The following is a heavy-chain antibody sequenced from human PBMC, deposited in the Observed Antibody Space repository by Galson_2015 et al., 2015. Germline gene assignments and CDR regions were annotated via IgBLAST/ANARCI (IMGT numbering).Heavy chain of an antibody. J-gene: IGHJ6*03. Sequence: SVKVSCKASGGTFSSYAISWVRQAPGQELEWMGGIIPIFGTANYAQKFQGRVTITADESTSTAYMELSSLRSEDTAVYYCARRGITMVQGVIIGDYMDVWGKGTTVTVSS. CDR1: GGTFSSYA. CDR2: IIPIFGTA. CDR3: ARRGITMVQGVIIGDYMDV. D-gene: IGHD3-10*01. V-gene: IGHV1-69*13.